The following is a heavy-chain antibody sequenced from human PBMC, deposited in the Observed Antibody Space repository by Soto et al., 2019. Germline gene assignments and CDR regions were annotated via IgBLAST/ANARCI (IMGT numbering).Heavy chain of an antibody. V-gene: IGHV1-69*13. CDR1: GGTFSSYA. CDR3: AREWQQLAYFDY. D-gene: IGHD6-13*01. CDR2: IIPIFGTA. Sequence: GASVKVSCKASGGTFSSYAISWVRQAPGQGLEWMGGIIPIFGTANYAQKFQGRVTITADESTSTAYMELSSLRSEDTAVYYCAREWQQLAYFDYWGQGTLVTVSS. J-gene: IGHJ4*02.